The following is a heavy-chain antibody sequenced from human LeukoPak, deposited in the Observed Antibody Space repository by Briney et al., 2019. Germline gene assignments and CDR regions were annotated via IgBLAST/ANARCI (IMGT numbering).Heavy chain of an antibody. J-gene: IGHJ4*02. CDR2: IYSGGST. Sequence: GGSLRLSCAASGFTVSNNDISWVRQAPGKGLEWVSVIYSGGSTKYADSVKARFTISRDNSKNTVYLQMNSLRADDTAVYYCARATLDNWGQGTLVTVSS. CDR3: ARATLDN. V-gene: IGHV3-53*01. CDR1: GFTVSNND.